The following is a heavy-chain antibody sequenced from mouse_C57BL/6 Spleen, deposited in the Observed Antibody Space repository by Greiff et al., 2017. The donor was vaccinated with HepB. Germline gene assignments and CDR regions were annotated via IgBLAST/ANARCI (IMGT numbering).Heavy chain of an antibody. J-gene: IGHJ3*01. V-gene: IGHV2-2*01. CDR2: IWSGGST. CDR1: GFSLTSYG. Sequence: VQLQQSGPGLVQPSQSLSITCTVSGFSLTSYGVHWVRQSPGKGLEWLGVIWSGGSTDYNAAFISRLSISKDNSKSQVFFKMNCLQADDTAIYYCAGSLRRGFAYWGQGTLVTVSA. CDR3: AGSLRRGFAY. D-gene: IGHD2-12*01.